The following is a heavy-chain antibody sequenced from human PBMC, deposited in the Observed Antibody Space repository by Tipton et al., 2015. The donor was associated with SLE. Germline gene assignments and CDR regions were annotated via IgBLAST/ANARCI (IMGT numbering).Heavy chain of an antibody. CDR1: GGSIRGHY. CDR3: ASGGYYASGSYYGGWFDP. V-gene: IGHV4-4*07. CDR2: VYASGNT. J-gene: IGHJ5*02. Sequence: TLSLTCTVSGGSIRGHYWNWIRQPAGKGLAWIGRVYASGNTYYNPSLKSRVSISVDTSKNQVSLKLTSVTAADTGVYYCASGGYYASGSYYGGWFDPWGQGTLVTVSS. D-gene: IGHD3-10*01.